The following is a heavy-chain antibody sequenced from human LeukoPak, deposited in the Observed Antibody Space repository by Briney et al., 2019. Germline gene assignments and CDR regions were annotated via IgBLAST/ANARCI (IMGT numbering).Heavy chain of an antibody. V-gene: IGHV3-30-3*01. D-gene: IGHD6-13*01. J-gene: IGHJ6*02. CDR3: TVAGYSSSWYAYYYGMDV. CDR1: GFTFSNAW. Sequence: GGSLRLSCAASGFTFSNAWMSWVRQAPGKGLEWVAVISYDGSNKYYADSVKGRFTISRDNSKNTLYLQMNSLRAEDTAVYYSTVAGYSSSWYAYYYGMDVWGQGTTVTVSS. CDR2: ISYDGSNK.